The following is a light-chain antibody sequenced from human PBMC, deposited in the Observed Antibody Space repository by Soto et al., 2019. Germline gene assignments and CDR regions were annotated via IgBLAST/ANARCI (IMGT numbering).Light chain of an antibody. CDR3: QQYGTSPWT. CDR2: TAS. CDR1: QSVSSNY. V-gene: IGKV3-20*01. J-gene: IGKJ1*01. Sequence: EIVLTQSPGTLSLSPGERATLSCRASQSVSSNYLAWYQQKPGQAPRLLIYTASGRAPGIPDRFSRSGSGTDFTLTISRVEPEDVADYYCQQYGTSPWTVGQGTKVEIK.